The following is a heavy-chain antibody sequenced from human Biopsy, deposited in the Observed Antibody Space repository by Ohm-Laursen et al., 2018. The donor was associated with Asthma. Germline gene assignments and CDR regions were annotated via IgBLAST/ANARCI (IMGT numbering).Heavy chain of an antibody. Sequence: SSVKVSCKASGYTFINYAIYWVRQAPGHSLEWMGWINAANGNTKYSQKFQGRLTISRDTSASTAYMDLSSLRSEDTAVYYCARTYFDFLTGQVHDAFAMWGQGTMVTVSS. D-gene: IGHD3-9*01. V-gene: IGHV1-3*01. J-gene: IGHJ3*02. CDR2: INAANGNT. CDR1: GYTFINYA. CDR3: ARTYFDFLTGQVHDAFAM.